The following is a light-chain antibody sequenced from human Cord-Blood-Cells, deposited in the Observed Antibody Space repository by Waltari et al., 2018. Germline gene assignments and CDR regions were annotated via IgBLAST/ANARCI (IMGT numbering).Light chain of an antibody. CDR1: NIGSKS. Sequence: SYVLTQPPSVSVAPGKTARITCGGNNIGSKSVHWYQQKPGQAPVLVIYYDSDRPSGIPERFSGSNSGNTATLTISRVEAGDEADYYCQVWDRSSDNYVFGTGTKVTVL. CDR2: YDS. CDR3: QVWDRSSDNYV. J-gene: IGLJ1*01. V-gene: IGLV3-21*04.